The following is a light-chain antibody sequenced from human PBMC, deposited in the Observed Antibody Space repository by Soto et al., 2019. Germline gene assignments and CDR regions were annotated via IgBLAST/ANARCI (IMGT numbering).Light chain of an antibody. Sequence: EIVMTQSPSTLSVSRGERATLSCRANQAISSNLAWYQQKPGQAPRLLIYGASTRATGIPDRFSGSGSGTEFILTISSLQSEDFAVYYCQHYNNWLGTFGGGTKVDI. CDR2: GAS. CDR3: QHYNNWLGT. V-gene: IGKV3-15*01. J-gene: IGKJ4*01. CDR1: QAISSN.